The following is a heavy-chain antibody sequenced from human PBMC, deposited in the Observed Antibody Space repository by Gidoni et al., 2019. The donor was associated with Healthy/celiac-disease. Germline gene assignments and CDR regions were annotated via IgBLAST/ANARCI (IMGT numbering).Heavy chain of an antibody. CDR2: ISYDGSNK. Sequence: QVQLVESGGGVVQPGRSLRLSCAASGFTFSSYGMHWVRQAPGKGLEWVAVISYDGSNKYYADSVKGRFTISRDNSKNTLYLQMNSLRAEDTAVYYYAKELWVSDYRRSLYYYYGMDVWGQGTTVTVSS. D-gene: IGHD3-16*01. CDR1: GFTFSSYG. J-gene: IGHJ6*02. V-gene: IGHV3-30*18. CDR3: AKELWVSDYRRSLYYYYGMDV.